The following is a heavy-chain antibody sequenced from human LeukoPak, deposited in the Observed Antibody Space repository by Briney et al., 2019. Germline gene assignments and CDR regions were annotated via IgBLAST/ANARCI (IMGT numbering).Heavy chain of an antibody. D-gene: IGHD6-13*01. J-gene: IGHJ4*02. Sequence: SVKVSCKASGGTFSSYAISWVRQAPGQGLEWMGGIIPIFSTANYAQKFQGRVTITADESTSTAYMELSSLRSEDTAVYYCASQGGIAAASRFDYWGQGTLVTVSS. V-gene: IGHV1-69*13. CDR1: GGTFSSYA. CDR2: IIPIFSTA. CDR3: ASQGGIAAASRFDY.